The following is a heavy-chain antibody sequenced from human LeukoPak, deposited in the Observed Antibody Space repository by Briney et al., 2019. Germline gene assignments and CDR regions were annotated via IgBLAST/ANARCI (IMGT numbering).Heavy chain of an antibody. Sequence: ASVKVSCKASGYTFTSYYMHWVRQAPGQGLEWMGITNPSGGSTSYAQKIQGRVTMTRDMSTSPVYMEPSSLRSEDSAVYDCARSDDSRGYYYGWFDPWGQGTLVTVSS. D-gene: IGHD3-22*01. J-gene: IGHJ5*02. V-gene: IGHV1-46*01. CDR3: ARSDDSRGYYYGWFDP. CDR2: TNPSGGST. CDR1: GYTFTSYY.